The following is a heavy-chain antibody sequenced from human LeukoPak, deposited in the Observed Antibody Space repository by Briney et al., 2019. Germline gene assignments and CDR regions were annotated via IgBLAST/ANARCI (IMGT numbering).Heavy chain of an antibody. D-gene: IGHD1-7*01. CDR2: INHSGST. V-gene: IGHV4-34*01. CDR3: ARITGTTFMDY. J-gene: IGHJ4*02. Sequence: PSETLSLTCAVYGGSFSGYYWSWTRQPPGKGLEWIGEINHSGSTNYNPSLKSRVTISVDTSKNQFSLKLSSVTAADTAVYYCARITGTTFMDYWGQGTLVTVSS. CDR1: GGSFSGYY.